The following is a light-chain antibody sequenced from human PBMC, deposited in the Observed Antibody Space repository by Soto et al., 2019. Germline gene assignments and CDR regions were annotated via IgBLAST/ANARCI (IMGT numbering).Light chain of an antibody. V-gene: IGKV3-20*01. Sequence: EIVLTQSPGTLSLSPGERATLSCRASQSVTSTYLAWYQQKPGQAPSLLIYGASSRATGIPDRFSGSGSGTDFTLTISRLEPEDLAVYYCQQSRYSPLSFGGGNKVEIK. J-gene: IGKJ4*01. CDR3: QQSRYSPLS. CDR1: QSVTSTY. CDR2: GAS.